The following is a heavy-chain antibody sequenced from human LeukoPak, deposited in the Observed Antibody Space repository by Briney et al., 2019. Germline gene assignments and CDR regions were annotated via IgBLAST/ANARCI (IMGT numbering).Heavy chain of an antibody. CDR1: GYTFTSYG. J-gene: IGHJ4*02. D-gene: IGHD1-26*01. CDR2: IIPIFGTA. V-gene: IGHV1-69*13. CDR3: ASVGATHVD. Sequence: ASVKVSCKASGYTFTSYGISWVRQAPGQGLEWMGGIIPIFGTANYAQKFQGRVTITADESTSTAYMELSSLRSEDTAVYYCASVGATHVDWGQGTLVTVSS.